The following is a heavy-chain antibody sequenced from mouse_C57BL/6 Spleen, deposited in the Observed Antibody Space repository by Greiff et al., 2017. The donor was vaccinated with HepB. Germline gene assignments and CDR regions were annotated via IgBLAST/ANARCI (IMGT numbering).Heavy chain of an antibody. CDR2: IYPGGGYT. J-gene: IGHJ1*03. D-gene: IGHD1-1*01. Sequence: QVQLQQSGAELVRPGTSVKMSCKASGYTFTNYWIGWAKQRPGHGLEWIGDIYPGGGYTNYNEKFKGKATLTADNSSSTAYMQFSSLTSEDSAIYYCARKGTRTLYYGSSYGYFDVWGTGTTVTVSS. CDR1: GYTFTNYW. CDR3: ARKGTRTLYYGSSYGYFDV. V-gene: IGHV1-63*01.